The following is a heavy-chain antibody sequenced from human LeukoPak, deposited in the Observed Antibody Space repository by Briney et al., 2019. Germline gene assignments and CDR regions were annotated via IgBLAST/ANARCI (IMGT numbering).Heavy chain of an antibody. CDR1: GFTFSTYA. Sequence: GGSLRLSCAASGFTFSTYAMSWVRQAPGKGLDWVSTISDSGGSTYYADSVKGRFTISRDNSKNTLYLQMNSLRVEDTAIYYCAKSRYDFWSGGDYWGQGNLVTVSS. CDR3: AKSRYDFWSGGDY. CDR2: ISDSGGST. V-gene: IGHV3-23*01. D-gene: IGHD3-3*01. J-gene: IGHJ4*02.